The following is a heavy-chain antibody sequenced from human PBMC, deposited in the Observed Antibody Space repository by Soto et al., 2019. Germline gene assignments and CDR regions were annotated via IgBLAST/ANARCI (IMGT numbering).Heavy chain of an antibody. CDR2: VHYSGGT. J-gene: IGHJ3*02. Sequence: QLQLQESGPGLVKPSETVSLTCTVLDGSISGSNYQWGWIRQPPGKGLQWIGSVHYSGGTNYSPSLQSRVPMVVGTSKKPVSPKPTPLAAPNTAKSFRAKSRWGRLQRRVLEWFPLATDAFDIWGQGTMVAVSS. CDR3: AKSRWGRLQRRVLEWFPLATDAFDI. CDR1: DGSISGSNYQ. V-gene: IGHV4-39*01. D-gene: IGHD3-3*01.